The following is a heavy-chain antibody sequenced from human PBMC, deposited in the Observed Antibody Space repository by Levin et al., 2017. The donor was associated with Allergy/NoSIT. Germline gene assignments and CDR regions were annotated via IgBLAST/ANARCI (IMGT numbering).Heavy chain of an antibody. J-gene: IGHJ4*02. CDR3: AKVGDFDY. CDR2: ITSDGSNK. Sequence: QSGGSLRLSCAASGFAFSVYGIQWVRQAPGKGLEWVALITSDGSNKYYADPVTGRFTITRDNSKNTVYLQINNLRTEDAADYFCAKVGDFDYWGLGTVVTVSS. V-gene: IGHV3-30*18. CDR1: GFAFSVYG.